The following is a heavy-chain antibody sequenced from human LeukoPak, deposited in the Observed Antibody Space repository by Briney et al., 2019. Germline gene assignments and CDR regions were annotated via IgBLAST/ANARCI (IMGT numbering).Heavy chain of an antibody. V-gene: IGHV4-59*01. D-gene: IGHD5-12*01. CDR1: GGSISSYY. CDR2: IYYSGST. J-gene: IGHJ6*02. Sequence: SETLSLTCTVSGGSISSYYWSWIRQPPGKELEWIGYIYYSGSTNYNPSLKSRVTISVDTSKNQFSLNLSSVTAADTAVYYCARDQRGAYDYPYYYGMDVWGQGTTVTVSS. CDR3: ARDQRGAYDYPYYYGMDV.